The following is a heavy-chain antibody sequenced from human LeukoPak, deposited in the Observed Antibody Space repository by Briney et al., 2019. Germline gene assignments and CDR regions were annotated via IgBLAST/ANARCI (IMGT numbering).Heavy chain of an antibody. CDR3: ATLYSSSWYYFDY. J-gene: IGHJ4*02. CDR1: GGSISSYY. D-gene: IGHD6-13*01. CDR2: IYTIGST. V-gene: IGHV4-4*07. Sequence: PSETLSLTCTVSGGSISSYYWSWIRQPAGKGLEWIGRIYTIGSTNYNTSLKSRVTMSVETSKNQFSLKLSSVTAADTAGYYCATLYSSSWYYFDYWGQGTLVTVSS.